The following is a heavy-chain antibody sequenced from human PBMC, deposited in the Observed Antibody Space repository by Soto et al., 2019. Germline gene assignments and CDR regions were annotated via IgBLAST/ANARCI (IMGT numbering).Heavy chain of an antibody. J-gene: IGHJ5*02. D-gene: IGHD3-3*01. CDR2: TYHRSKWYN. Sequence: SQTLSLTCAISGDSVSSDSVAWNWIRQSPSRGLEYLGRTYHRSKWYNDYAVSVKSRIGINPDTSKNQFSLQLNSVTPEDTAVYYCTRGNFKNWFDPWGQGTLVTVSS. CDR3: TRGNFKNWFDP. V-gene: IGHV6-1*01. CDR1: GDSVSSDSVA.